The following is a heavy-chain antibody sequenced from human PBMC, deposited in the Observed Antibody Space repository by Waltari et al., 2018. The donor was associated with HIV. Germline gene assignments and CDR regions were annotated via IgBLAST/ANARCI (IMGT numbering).Heavy chain of an antibody. CDR2: IYYDGNNK. J-gene: IGHJ6*02. Sequence: QVHLVESGGGVVQPGGSLKLSCAASGFTFRNYLMHWVRQAPGKGLEWVTFIYYDGNNKNYADAVKGRFTISRDNSKKTLYLQMNSLRHEDTAVYYCARGGLAISPAGTRLYTGMDVWGQGTTVTVSS. CDR1: GFTFRNYL. V-gene: IGHV3-30*02. D-gene: IGHD6-13*01. CDR3: ARGGLAISPAGTRLYTGMDV.